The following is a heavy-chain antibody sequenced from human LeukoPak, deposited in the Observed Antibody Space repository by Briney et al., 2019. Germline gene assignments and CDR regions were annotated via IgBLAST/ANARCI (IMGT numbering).Heavy chain of an antibody. Sequence: PSETLSLTCTVSGGSISSYYWSWIRQPPGKGLEWIGYIYYSGSTNYNPSLKSRVTISVDTSKNQFSLKLSSVTAADTAVYYCARHLNRGYGPKKNNWFDPWGQGTLVTVSS. CDR2: IYYSGST. CDR3: ARHLNRGYGPKKNNWFDP. D-gene: IGHD5-18*01. J-gene: IGHJ5*02. V-gene: IGHV4-59*08. CDR1: GGSISSYY.